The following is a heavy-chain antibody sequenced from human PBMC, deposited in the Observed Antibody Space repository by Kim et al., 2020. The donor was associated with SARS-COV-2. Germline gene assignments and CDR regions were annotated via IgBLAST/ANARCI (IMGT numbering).Heavy chain of an antibody. J-gene: IGHJ6*03. D-gene: IGHD3-16*01. Sequence: SETLSLTCTVSGGSVSSKTFHWGWVRQPPGMGLEWIGSFYYTGNTYYNPSLKSRVTISVDTSKNQFSLKLNSVTVADTAVYYCARHVRGGDFPKYYYYYMDVWAKGTTVTVSS. CDR1: GGSVSSKTFH. V-gene: IGHV4-39*01. CDR3: ARHVRGGDFPKYYYYYMDV. CDR2: FYYTGNT.